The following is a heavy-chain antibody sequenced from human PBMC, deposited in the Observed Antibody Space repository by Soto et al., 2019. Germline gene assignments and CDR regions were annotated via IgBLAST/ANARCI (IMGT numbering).Heavy chain of an antibody. CDR2: INHSGST. D-gene: IGHD3-22*01. CDR1: GGSFSGYY. V-gene: IGHV4-34*01. J-gene: IGHJ5*02. CDR3: AREPITTGWSDP. Sequence: QVQLQQWGAGLLKPSETLSLTCAVYGGSFSGYYWSWIRQPPGKGLEWIGEINHSGSTNYNPSLKSRVTIAVDTSKNQFSLKLSSVTAADTAVYYCAREPITTGWSDPWGQGTLVTVSS.